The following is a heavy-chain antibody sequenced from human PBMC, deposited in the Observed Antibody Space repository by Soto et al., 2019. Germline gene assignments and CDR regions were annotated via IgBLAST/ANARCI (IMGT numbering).Heavy chain of an antibody. V-gene: IGHV3-49*04. J-gene: IGHJ4*02. CDR1: GFTFGDYA. Sequence: GGSLRLSCTTSGFTFGDYALSWVRQAPGKGLEWVGFIRRNAYGGTTDYAASVKGRFTISRDDSKSIAYLQVNSLRTEDTALYYCTRASSVDFDFWGQGTLVTVSS. CDR3: TRASSVDFDF. CDR2: IRRNAYGGTT. D-gene: IGHD2-21*01.